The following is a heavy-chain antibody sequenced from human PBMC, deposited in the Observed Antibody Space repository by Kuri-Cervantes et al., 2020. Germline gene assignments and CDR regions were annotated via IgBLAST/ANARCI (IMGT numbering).Heavy chain of an antibody. CDR1: GGSVSSGSYY. V-gene: IGHV4-61*01. Sequence: SETLSLTCTVSGGSVSSGSYYWSWIRQPPGKGLEWIGYIYYSGSTNYNPSLKSRVTISVDTSKNQFSLKLSSVTAADTAVYYCAGGAGHNWFDPWGQGTLVTVSS. CDR2: IYYSGST. J-gene: IGHJ5*02. CDR3: AGGAGHNWFDP. D-gene: IGHD3-10*01.